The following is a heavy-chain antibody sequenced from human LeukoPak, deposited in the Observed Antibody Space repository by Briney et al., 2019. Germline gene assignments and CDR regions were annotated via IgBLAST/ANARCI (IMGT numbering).Heavy chain of an antibody. CDR2: IYYSGST. CDR1: GGSISSYY. D-gene: IGHD3-10*01. CDR3: ARDDKDSYYYGSGRSDAFDI. V-gene: IGHV4-59*01. Sequence: PSETLSLTCTVSGGSISSYYWSWIRQPPGKGLEWIGYIYYSGSTNYNPSLKSRVTISVDTSKNQFSLKLSSVTAADTAVYYCARDDKDSYYYGSGRSDAFDIWGQGTMVTVSS. J-gene: IGHJ3*02.